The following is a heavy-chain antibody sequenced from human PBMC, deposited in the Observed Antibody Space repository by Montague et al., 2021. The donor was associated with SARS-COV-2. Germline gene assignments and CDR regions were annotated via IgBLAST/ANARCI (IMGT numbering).Heavy chain of an antibody. CDR2: INHSGSI. Sequence: SETLSLTCAVYGGSFSGYYWCWIRQPPGTGLEWIGEINHSGSINYNPSLTIRVTISVYTSKNQFSLTLSSVSAADTAVYYCARVPDYYESSGYYFDAFDIWGQGTMVTVSS. J-gene: IGHJ3*02. D-gene: IGHD3-22*01. CDR1: GGSFSGYY. V-gene: IGHV4-34*01. CDR3: ARVPDYYESSGYYFDAFDI.